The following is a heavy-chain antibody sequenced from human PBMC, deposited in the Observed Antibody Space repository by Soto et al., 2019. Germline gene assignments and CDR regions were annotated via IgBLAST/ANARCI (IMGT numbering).Heavy chain of an antibody. Sequence: LSLTCTVSGGSISGHSWIWIRQPAGRGLEWIGHIYPSGSTSYNPSLRSRVTMSLDTSKNQIFLNLTSVTAADTAVFYCVRGRSYSVYDFWGPGTLVTVSS. J-gene: IGHJ4*02. CDR2: IYPSGST. CDR1: GGSISGHS. CDR3: VRGRSYSVYDF. V-gene: IGHV4-4*07. D-gene: IGHD5-12*01.